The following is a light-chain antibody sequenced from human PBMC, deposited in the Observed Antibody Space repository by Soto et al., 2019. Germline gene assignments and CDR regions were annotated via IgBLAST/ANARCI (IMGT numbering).Light chain of an antibody. CDR1: SSDVGGYNY. V-gene: IGLV2-14*03. Sequence: QSALTQPASVSGSPGQSITISCTGTSSDVGGYNYVSWYQHHPGQAPKLMIYDVSNRPSGVSNRFSGSKYGNTASLTISGLQAEDEADYYCSSYTSSSPYVFGTGTKLTVL. CDR2: DVS. CDR3: SSYTSSSPYV. J-gene: IGLJ1*01.